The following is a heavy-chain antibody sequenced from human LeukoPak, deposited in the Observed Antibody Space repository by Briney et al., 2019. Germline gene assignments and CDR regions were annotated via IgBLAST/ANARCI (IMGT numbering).Heavy chain of an antibody. J-gene: IGHJ4*02. D-gene: IGHD3-10*01. CDR3: AKGGRVRGVMVFDY. V-gene: IGHV3-30*04. CDR2: ISYDGSNK. Sequence: GGSLRLSCAASGFTFSSYAMHWVRQAPGKGLEWVAVISYDGSNKYYADSVKGRFTISRDNSKNTLYLQMNSLRAEDTAVYYCAKGGRVRGVMVFDYWGQGTLVTVSS. CDR1: GFTFSSYA.